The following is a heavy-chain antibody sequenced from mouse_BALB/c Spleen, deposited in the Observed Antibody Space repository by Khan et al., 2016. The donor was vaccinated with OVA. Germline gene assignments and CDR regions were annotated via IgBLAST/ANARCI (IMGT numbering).Heavy chain of an antibody. D-gene: IGHD1-1*01. CDR1: GYSFTGYN. CDR3: ARRAYYYGSSYDWYFDV. CDR2: IDPYYGGT. J-gene: IGHJ1*01. V-gene: IGHV1-39*01. Sequence: EVQLQESGPELEKPGASVKISCKASGYSFTGYNMNWVKQSNGKSLEWIGNIDPYYGGTSYNQKFKGKATLTVDKSSSTAYMQLKSLTSEDSAVXYCARRAYYYGSSYDWYFDVWGAGTTVTVSS.